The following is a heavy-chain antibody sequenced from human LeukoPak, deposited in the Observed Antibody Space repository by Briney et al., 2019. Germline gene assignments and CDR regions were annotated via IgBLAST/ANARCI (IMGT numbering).Heavy chain of an antibody. D-gene: IGHD2-2*01. CDR1: GFTFSSYA. CDR3: ARDRCSSTSWHYYYYYGMDV. J-gene: IGHJ6*02. V-gene: IGHV3-30-3*01. CDR2: ISYDGSNK. Sequence: PGGSLRLSCAASGFTFSSYAMHWVRQAPGKGLEWVAVISYDGSNKYYADSVKGRFTISRDNSKNTLYLQMNSLRAEDTAVYYCARDRCSSTSWHYYYYYGMDVWGQGTTVTVSS.